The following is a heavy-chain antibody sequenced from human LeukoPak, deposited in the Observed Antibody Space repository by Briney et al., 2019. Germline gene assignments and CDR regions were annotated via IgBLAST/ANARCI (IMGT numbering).Heavy chain of an antibody. D-gene: IGHD6-13*01. CDR3: ARHYLAATGSGWFDP. CDR2: IYPGDSDT. Sequence: GESLKISCKGSGYSFTTYWIGWVRQMPGKGLEWMGIIYPGDSDTRYSPSFQGQVTISADKSISIAYLQWSSLKASDTAIYYCARHYLAATGSGWFDPWGQGTLVTVSS. V-gene: IGHV5-51*01. J-gene: IGHJ5*02. CDR1: GYSFTTYW.